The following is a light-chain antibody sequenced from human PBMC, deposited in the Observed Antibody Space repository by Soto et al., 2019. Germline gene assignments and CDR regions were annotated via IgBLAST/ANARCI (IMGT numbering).Light chain of an antibody. CDR3: SSYTSSTTVV. CDR1: SSDVGGYNS. Sequence: QSALTQPASVSGSPGQSITISCTGTSSDVGGYNSVSWYQQHPGKAPKLMIYDVSNRPSGVSNRFSGSKSANTASLTISGLQAEDEADYYCSSYTSSTTVVFGGGTKLTVL. J-gene: IGLJ2*01. CDR2: DVS. V-gene: IGLV2-14*01.